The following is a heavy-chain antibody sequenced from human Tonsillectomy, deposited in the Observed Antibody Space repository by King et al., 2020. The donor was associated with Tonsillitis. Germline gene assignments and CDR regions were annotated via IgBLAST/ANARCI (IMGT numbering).Heavy chain of an antibody. V-gene: IGHV3-49*03. CDR2: IRGKAYGGTT. CDR1: GFTFGDSA. D-gene: IGHD3-10*01. CDR3: TTEPSGDVWYGSGTSPWAY. Sequence: VQLVESGGGLVQPGRSLRLSCIGSGFTFGDSAMSWFRQAPGKGLEWVGFIRGKAYGGTTEYAASVKGRFTISRDDSKSIAYLQMNSLKTEDTAVYFCTTEPSGDVWYGSGTSPWAYWGQGTLVTVSS. J-gene: IGHJ4*02.